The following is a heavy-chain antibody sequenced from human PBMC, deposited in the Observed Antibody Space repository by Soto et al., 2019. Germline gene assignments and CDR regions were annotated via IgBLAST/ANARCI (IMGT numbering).Heavy chain of an antibody. J-gene: IGHJ4*02. CDR1: GYTFTGYY. D-gene: IGHD5-18*01. Sequence: ASVKVSCKASGYTFTGYYMHWVRQAPGQGLEWMGWINPNSGGTNYAQKFQGRVTMTRDTSISTAYMELSRLRSGDTAVYYCARDRRIQLWLFDYWGQGTLVTVSS. V-gene: IGHV1-2*02. CDR3: ARDRRIQLWLFDY. CDR2: INPNSGGT.